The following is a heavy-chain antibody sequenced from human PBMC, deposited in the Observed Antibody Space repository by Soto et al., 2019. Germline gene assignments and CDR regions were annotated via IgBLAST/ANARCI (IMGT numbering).Heavy chain of an antibody. V-gene: IGHV3-33*05. CDR1: GFTFRSYV. D-gene: IGHD3-16*01. CDR3: VRWGTRGGLNV. Sequence: QVQLVESGGGVVQPGTSLRLSCVGSGFTFRSYVIHWVRQAPGKGLEWVALTSYDGSNNFYGDSVKGRFTISRHNSRNTVERKMDSHRFEDTAMYYCVRWGTRGGLNVWGEGTLVSGSS. J-gene: IGHJ1*01. CDR2: TSYDGSNN.